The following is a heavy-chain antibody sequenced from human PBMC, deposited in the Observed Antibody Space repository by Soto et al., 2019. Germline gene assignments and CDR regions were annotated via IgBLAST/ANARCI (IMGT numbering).Heavy chain of an antibody. CDR1: GFTFSSYA. Sequence: QVQLVESGGGVVQPGRSLRLSCAASGFTFSSYAMHWVRQAPGKGLEWVAVISYDGSNKYHADSVKGRFTISRDNSKNAMYLQRNSRRAEDTAVYYCARGGYCGGGSFCSDYYYYGMDVWGQGTTVTVSS. V-gene: IGHV3-30-3*01. D-gene: IGHD2-15*01. CDR2: ISYDGSNK. J-gene: IGHJ6*02. CDR3: ARGGYCGGGSFCSDYYYYGMDV.